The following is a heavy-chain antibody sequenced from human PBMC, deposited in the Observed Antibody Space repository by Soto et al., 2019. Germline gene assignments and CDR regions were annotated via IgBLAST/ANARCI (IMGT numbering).Heavy chain of an antibody. D-gene: IGHD4-17*01. CDR2: IYYSGST. J-gene: IGHJ5*02. CDR3: ARLYGDYAQTHNWFDP. CDR1: GGSISSYY. Sequence: QVQLQESGPGLVKPSETLSLTCTVSGGSISSYYWSWIRQPPGKGLEWIGYIYYSGSTNYNPSLKSRVTLSVDTSKNQFALKLSSVTAADTVVYYCARLYGDYAQTHNWFDPWGQGTLVTVSS. V-gene: IGHV4-59*08.